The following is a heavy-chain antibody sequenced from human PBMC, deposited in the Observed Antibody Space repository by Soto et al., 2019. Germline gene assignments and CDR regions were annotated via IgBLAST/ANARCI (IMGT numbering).Heavy chain of an antibody. J-gene: IGHJ4*02. D-gene: IGHD3-22*01. CDR2: IYYSGST. Sequence: PSETLSLTCTVSGCSISSGGYYWSWIRQHPGKGLEWIGYIYYSGSTYYNPSLKSRVTISVDTSKNQFSLKLSSVTATDTAVYYCASGMIPDSSGYYYSSDDYWGQGTLVTVSS. CDR3: ASGMIPDSSGYYYSSDDY. V-gene: IGHV4-31*03. CDR1: GCSISSGGYY.